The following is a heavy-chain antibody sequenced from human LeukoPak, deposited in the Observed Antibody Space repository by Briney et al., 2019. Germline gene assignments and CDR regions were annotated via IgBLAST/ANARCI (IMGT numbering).Heavy chain of an antibody. J-gene: IGHJ4*02. CDR3: AEEYSSSNYYFDY. CDR2: IRYDGSNE. D-gene: IGHD6-13*01. CDR1: GFTFSNYD. Sequence: GGSLRLSCAASGFTFSNYDMHWVRQAPGKGLEWVALIRYDGSNENYADSVKGRFTISRDNSENTVYLQMNTLRTEDTAVYHCAEEYSSSNYYFDYWGQGTLVTVSS. V-gene: IGHV3-30*02.